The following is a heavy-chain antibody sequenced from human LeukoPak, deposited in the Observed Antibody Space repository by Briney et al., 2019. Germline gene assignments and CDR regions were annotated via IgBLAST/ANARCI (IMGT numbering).Heavy chain of an antibody. CDR3: ARRYMDV. V-gene: IGHV3-7*01. CDR2: IKQDGNEK. J-gene: IGHJ6*04. Sequence: GGSLRLSCAASGFIFSSYWMTWVRQAPGKGLEWVANIKQDGNEKYYVDSVKGRFTISRDNAKNSLYLQMNSLRAEDTAVYYCARRYMDVWGKGTTVTVSS. CDR1: GFIFSSYW.